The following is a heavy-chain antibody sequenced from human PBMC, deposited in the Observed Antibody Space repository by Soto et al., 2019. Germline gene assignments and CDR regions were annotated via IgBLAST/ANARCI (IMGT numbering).Heavy chain of an antibody. CDR2: IDYSGRP. V-gene: IGHV4-34*01. D-gene: IGHD2-21*01. Sequence: SETLSLTCVVYGASSSGYYWDWIRQPPGKGLEWIGEIDYSGRPNYNPSLKSRVTLSLDTSKDQFALTLRSVTAADTAVYYCTRGGAPRAPILYWAQG. CDR3: TRGGAPRAPILY. CDR1: GASSSGYY. J-gene: IGHJ4*02.